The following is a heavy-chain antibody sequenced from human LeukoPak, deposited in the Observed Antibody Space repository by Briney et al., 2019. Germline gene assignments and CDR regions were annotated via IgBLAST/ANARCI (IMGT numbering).Heavy chain of an antibody. Sequence: GGSLRLSCAASGFTFSSYAMSWVRQAPGKGLEWVSAISGSGGSTYYADSVKGRFTISRDNSKNTLYLQMISLRAEDTAVYYCARVDCSSTSCYGVDYYGMDVWGQGTTVTVSS. CDR2: ISGSGGST. J-gene: IGHJ6*02. CDR3: ARVDCSSTSCYGVDYYGMDV. CDR1: GFTFSSYA. V-gene: IGHV3-23*01. D-gene: IGHD2-2*01.